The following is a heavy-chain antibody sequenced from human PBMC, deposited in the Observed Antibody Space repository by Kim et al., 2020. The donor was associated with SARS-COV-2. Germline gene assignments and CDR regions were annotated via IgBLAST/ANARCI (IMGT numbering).Heavy chain of an antibody. Sequence: GESLKISCKGSGYSFTSYWISWVRQMPGKGLEWMGRIDPSDSYTNYSPSFQGHVTISADKSISTAYLQWSSLKASDTAMYYCASLQQLVRSERGFYYYYGMDVWGQGTTVTVSS. V-gene: IGHV5-10-1*01. J-gene: IGHJ6*02. CDR2: IDPSDSYT. D-gene: IGHD6-13*01. CDR3: ASLQQLVRSERGFYYYYGMDV. CDR1: GYSFTSYW.